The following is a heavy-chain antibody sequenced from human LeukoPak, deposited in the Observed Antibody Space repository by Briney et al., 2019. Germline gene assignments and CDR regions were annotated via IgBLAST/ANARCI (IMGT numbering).Heavy chain of an antibody. Sequence: GGSLRLSCAASGFTFSSYEMNWVRQAPGKGLEWVSYISSSGSTIYYADSVKGRFTISRDNAKNSLYLQMNSLRAEDTAVYYCARNYDYYDSSGYYMALDYWGQGTLVTVSS. D-gene: IGHD3-22*01. CDR2: ISSSGSTI. CDR1: GFTFSSYE. V-gene: IGHV3-48*03. CDR3: ARNYDYYDSSGYYMALDY. J-gene: IGHJ4*02.